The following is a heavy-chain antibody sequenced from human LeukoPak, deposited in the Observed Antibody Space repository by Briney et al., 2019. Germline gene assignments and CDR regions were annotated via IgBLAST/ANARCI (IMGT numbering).Heavy chain of an antibody. J-gene: IGHJ4*02. V-gene: IGHV3-43*02. CDR3: AKRSYDSSGPTD. CDR1: GFTFHLNS. D-gene: IGHD3-22*01. Sequence: GGSLSLACAASGFTFHLNSMHWVRLAPGKGLEWVSLITGDGRRTYYADSVQGRLTIYRDNSKNTLYLQMNSLRTADTALYYCAKRSYDSSGPTDWGQGNLVTVSS. CDR2: ITGDGRRT.